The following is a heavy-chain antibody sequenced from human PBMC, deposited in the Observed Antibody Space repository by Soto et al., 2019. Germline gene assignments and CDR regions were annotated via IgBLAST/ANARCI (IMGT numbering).Heavy chain of an antibody. V-gene: IGHV1-69*01. CDR1: GGIVSNFA. D-gene: IGHD6-19*01. J-gene: IGHJ4*02. CDR2: IIPTLGTP. Sequence: QVQLVQSGAEVKKPGSSVKVSCKASGGIVSNFAFNWMRQAPGQGLEWMGGIIPTLGTPHYAQKFLGRVTITADESTRTVYMEMSSLTVEDTAVYYCARVGLGAYDYWGQGTLVIVSS. CDR3: ARVGLGAYDY.